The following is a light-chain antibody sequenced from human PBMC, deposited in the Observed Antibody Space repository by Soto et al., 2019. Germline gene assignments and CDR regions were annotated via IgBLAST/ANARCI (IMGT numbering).Light chain of an antibody. CDR3: CGYAGSSXFCV. CDR2: EGS. V-gene: IGLV2-23*01. CDR1: SGDLWSCNL. J-gene: IGLJ1*01. Sequence: QSLLGHPASVSGSPVHSITISCTGTSGDLWSCNLFSWYQQHPGKSPKRMIYEGSKRPSGFSNRFSGSKSGNTASLTISGLQDADEVEYYGCGYAGSSXFCVLGTETKGXV.